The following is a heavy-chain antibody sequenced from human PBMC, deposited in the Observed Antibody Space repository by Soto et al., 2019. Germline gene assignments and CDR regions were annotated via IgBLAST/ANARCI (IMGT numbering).Heavy chain of an antibody. CDR3: ERSFITMVRGVTRYYYYGMDV. Sequence: GGSLRLSCAASGFTFSSYWMHWVRQAPGKGLVWVSRINSDGSSTSYADSVKGRFTISRDNAKNTLYLQMNSLRAEDTAVYYCERSFITMVRGVTRYYYYGMDVWGQGTTVTVSS. D-gene: IGHD3-10*01. J-gene: IGHJ6*02. CDR1: GFTFSSYW. CDR2: INSDGSST. V-gene: IGHV3-74*01.